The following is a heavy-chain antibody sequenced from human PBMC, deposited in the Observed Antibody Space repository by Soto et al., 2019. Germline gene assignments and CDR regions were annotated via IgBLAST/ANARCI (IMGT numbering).Heavy chain of an antibody. Sequence: QVQLVQSGAEVKKPGSSVKVSCKASGGTFSSYAISWVRQAPGQGLEWMGGIIPISGTANYAQKFQGRVTITADESTSTAYMELSSLRSEDTAVYYWARSQGSSTSLDIYYYYYGMDVWGQGTTVTVSS. CDR2: IIPISGTA. D-gene: IGHD2-2*01. CDR3: ARSQGSSTSLDIYYYYYGMDV. CDR1: GGTFSSYA. J-gene: IGHJ6*02. V-gene: IGHV1-69*01.